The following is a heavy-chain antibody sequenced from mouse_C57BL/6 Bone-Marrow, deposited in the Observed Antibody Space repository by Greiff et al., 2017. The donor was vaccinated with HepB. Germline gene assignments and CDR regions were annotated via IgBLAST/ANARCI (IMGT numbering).Heavy chain of an antibody. CDR2: IDPNSGGT. V-gene: IGHV1-72*01. CDR1: GYTFTSYC. J-gene: IGHJ2*01. D-gene: IGHD2-2*01. Sequence: VQLQQPGAELVKPGASVKLSCKASGYTFTSYCMRWVKQRPGRGLEWIGGIDPNSGGTKYNEKFKSKATLTVDKPSSTAYMQLSSLTSEDSAVYYCASGYYLDYWGPGTTLTVSS. CDR3: ASGYYLDY.